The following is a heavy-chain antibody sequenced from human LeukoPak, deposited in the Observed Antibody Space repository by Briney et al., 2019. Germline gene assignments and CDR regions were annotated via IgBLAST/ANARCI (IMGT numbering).Heavy chain of an antibody. V-gene: IGHV1-2*02. CDR1: GYTFTGYY. J-gene: IGHJ5*02. CDR2: INPNSGGT. Sequence: ASVKVSCKASGYTFTGYYMHWVRQAPGQGLEWMGWINPNSGGTNYAQKFQGRVTMTRDTSISTAYMELSRLRSDDTAVYYCASSLTGRGYNWNYIGWFDPWGQGTLVTVSS. CDR3: ASSLTGRGYNWNYIGWFDP. D-gene: IGHD1-7*01.